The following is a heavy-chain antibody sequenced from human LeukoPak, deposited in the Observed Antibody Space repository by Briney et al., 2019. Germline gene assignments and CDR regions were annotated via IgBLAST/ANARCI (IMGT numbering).Heavy chain of an antibody. V-gene: IGHV3-73*01. Sequence: GGSLRLSCAASGFTFSGSAVHWVRLASGKGLEWVGRIRSKANTYATAYAASVKGRFTISRDDSKNTAYLQMNSLKTEDTAVYYFTRLEGVAYGMDVWGQGTTVTVSS. CDR1: GFTFSGSA. J-gene: IGHJ6*02. CDR3: TRLEGVAYGMDV. CDR2: IRSKANTYAT.